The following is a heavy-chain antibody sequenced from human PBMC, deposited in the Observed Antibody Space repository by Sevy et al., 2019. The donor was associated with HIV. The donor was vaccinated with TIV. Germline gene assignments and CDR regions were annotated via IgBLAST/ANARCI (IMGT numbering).Heavy chain of an antibody. V-gene: IGHV3-23*01. CDR3: AKGGGGHYDPDEIAYYFYYYNMDV. Sequence: GGSLRLSCAVSGFSFDSYGMTWVRQAPGKGLEWVSAISGSGTRTYYADSVKGRFIISRDNSKNTLDLQTNSLRAEDKVIYYCAKGGGGHYDPDEIAYYFYYYNMDVWGKGTTVTVSS. J-gene: IGHJ6*03. CDR1: GFSFDSYG. CDR2: ISGSGTRT. D-gene: IGHD3-22*01.